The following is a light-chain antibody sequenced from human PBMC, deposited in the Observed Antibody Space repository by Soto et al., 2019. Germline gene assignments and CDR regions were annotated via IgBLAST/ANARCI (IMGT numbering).Light chain of an antibody. CDR1: SSNIGAGYD. Sequence: QSVLTQPPSVSGAPGQRVTISCTGSSSNIGAGYDVHWYQQLPGTAPKLLIYGNSNRPSGVPDRFSGSKSGTSASLAITGLQXEDEADYYCQSYDSSLSGYVFGTGTKLTVL. V-gene: IGLV1-40*01. CDR2: GNS. CDR3: QSYDSSLSGYV. J-gene: IGLJ1*01.